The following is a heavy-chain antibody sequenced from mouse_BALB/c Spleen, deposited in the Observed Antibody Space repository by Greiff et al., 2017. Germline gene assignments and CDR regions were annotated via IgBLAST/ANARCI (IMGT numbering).Heavy chain of an antibody. Sequence: VMLVESGPGLVAPSQSLSFTCTVSGFSLTSYGVHWVRQPPGKGLEWMGVIWAGGSTNYNSALMSRLSISKDNSKSQVFLKMNSLQTDDTAMYYCARSYDGYYGGFAYWGQGTLVTVSA. V-gene: IGHV2-9*02. CDR1: GFSLTSYG. CDR3: ARSYDGYYGGFAY. J-gene: IGHJ3*01. D-gene: IGHD2-3*01. CDR2: IWAGGST.